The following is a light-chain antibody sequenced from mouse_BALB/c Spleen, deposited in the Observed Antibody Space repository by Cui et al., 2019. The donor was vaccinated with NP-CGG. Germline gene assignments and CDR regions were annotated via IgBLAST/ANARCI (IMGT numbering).Light chain of an antibody. Sequence: QAVVNQESALTTSPGETVTLTCRSSTGAVTTSNYANCVQEKPDHLFTGLIGGTNNRAPGVPARFSGSLIGDKAALTITGAQTEDEAIYFCALWYSNHWVFGGGTKLTVL. J-gene: IGLJ1*01. CDR3: ALWYSNHWV. CDR2: GTN. V-gene: IGLV1*01. CDR1: TGAVTTSNY.